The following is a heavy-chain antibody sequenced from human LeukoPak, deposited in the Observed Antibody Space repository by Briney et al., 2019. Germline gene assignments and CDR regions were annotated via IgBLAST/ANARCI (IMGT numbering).Heavy chain of an antibody. CDR3: ANAYRGKYYYYDY. CDR1: GFTFSTYA. J-gene: IGHJ4*02. Sequence: GGSLRLSCAASGFTFSTYAMSWVRQAPGKGLEWVSAISGGGGSTNYADSVKGRYTISRDNSKNTLYLEINSLRAEDTAVYYCANAYRGKYYYYDYWGQGTLVTVSS. V-gene: IGHV3-23*01. CDR2: ISGGGGST. D-gene: IGHD1-26*01.